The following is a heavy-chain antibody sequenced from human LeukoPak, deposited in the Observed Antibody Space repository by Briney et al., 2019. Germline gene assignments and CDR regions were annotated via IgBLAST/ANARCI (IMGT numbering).Heavy chain of an antibody. CDR2: IFQSGST. CDR1: GGSISSGDYS. Sequence: SQTLSLTCNVSGGSISSGDYSWSWIRQPPGKGLEWIGYIFQSGSTYYNPSLKSRVTISVDRSKNQFSLKLSSVTAADTAVYYCARVGSDWNDVRYNWFDPWGQGTLVTVSS. J-gene: IGHJ5*02. CDR3: ARVGSDWNDVRYNWFDP. V-gene: IGHV4-30-2*01. D-gene: IGHD1-1*01.